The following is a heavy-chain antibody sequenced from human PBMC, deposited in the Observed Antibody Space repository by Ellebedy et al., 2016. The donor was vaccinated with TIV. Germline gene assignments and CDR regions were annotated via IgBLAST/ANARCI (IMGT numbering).Heavy chain of an antibody. V-gene: IGHV1-18*01. CDR2: ISADNGNT. J-gene: IGHJ6*02. CDR1: GYTFTSYG. D-gene: IGHD4-17*01. CDR3: ARVHDFGDYNYFSYGMDV. Sequence: AASVKVSCKASGYTFTSYGISWVRQAPGQGLEWMGWISADNGNTNYAQKLQGRVTMTTDTSTTTAYMELRSLRSHDTAMYYCARVHDFGDYNYFSYGMDVWGQGTAVTVSS.